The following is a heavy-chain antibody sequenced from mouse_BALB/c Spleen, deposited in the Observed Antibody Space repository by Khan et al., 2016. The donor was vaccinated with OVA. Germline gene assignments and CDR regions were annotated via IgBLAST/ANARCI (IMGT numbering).Heavy chain of an antibody. D-gene: IGHD2-2*01. V-gene: IGHV1-77*01. CDR1: GYTFSDYV. CDR2: IFPGSDIP. Sequence: VELVEPGPALVKPGASLKVSCKASGYTFSDYVIGWVKKKTRQGLEWIGDIFPGSDIPYYNEKFKRKATLTADKSSSPAYMQLNSLTSADSAVYCCGRGGYAGFAYWGQGTLVTVSA. J-gene: IGHJ3*01. CDR3: GRGGYAGFAY.